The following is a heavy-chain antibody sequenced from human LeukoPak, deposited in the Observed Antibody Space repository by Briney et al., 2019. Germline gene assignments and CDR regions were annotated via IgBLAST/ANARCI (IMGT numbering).Heavy chain of an antibody. CDR2: IYPGDSDT. V-gene: IGHV5-51*01. D-gene: IGHD2-15*01. Sequence: GESLKISCQTSGYGFTSYWIGWVRQMPGKGLEWMGFIYPGDSDTRHSPSFQGQVTISADKSISSAYLQWSSLKASDTGIYYCARHSRVSGLTGYWGQGTLVTVSS. CDR3: ARHSRVSGLTGY. CDR1: GYGFTSYW. J-gene: IGHJ4*02.